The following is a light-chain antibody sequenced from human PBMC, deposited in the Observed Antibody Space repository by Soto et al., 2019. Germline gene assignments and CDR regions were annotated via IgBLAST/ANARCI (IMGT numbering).Light chain of an antibody. Sequence: ESVLTQSPGTLSLYPGERATLSCRASQSVSSSYLAWYQQKPGQAPRLLIYGASSRATGIPDRFSGSGSGTDFTLTISRLEPEDFAVYYCQQYGSSPTWTFGQGTKVDIK. V-gene: IGKV3-20*01. CDR1: QSVSSSY. J-gene: IGKJ1*01. CDR3: QQYGSSPTWT. CDR2: GAS.